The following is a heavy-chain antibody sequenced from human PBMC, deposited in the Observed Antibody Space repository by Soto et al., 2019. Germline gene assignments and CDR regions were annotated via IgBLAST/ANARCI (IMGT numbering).Heavy chain of an antibody. D-gene: IGHD6-19*01. CDR3: AKVSVAGTQVPLRYYFDY. CDR1: GFSFSSYA. CDR2: ISGSGGST. V-gene: IGHV3-23*01. J-gene: IGHJ4*02. Sequence: TGGSLRLSCAASGFSFSSYAMSWVRQAPGKGLEWVSAISGSGGSTYYADSVKGRFTISRDNSKNTLYLQMNSLRAEDTAVYYCAKVSVAGTQVPLRYYFDYWGQGTLVTVSS.